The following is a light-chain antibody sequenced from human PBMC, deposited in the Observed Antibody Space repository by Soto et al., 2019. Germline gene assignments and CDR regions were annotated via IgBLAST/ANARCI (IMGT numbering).Light chain of an antibody. V-gene: IGKV3-15*01. CDR1: QSVSSN. CDR3: QQYNNWPPWT. Sequence: EIVLTQSPGTLSLSPGERATLSCRASQSVSSNLAWYQQKPGQAPRFLIYGASTRATGIPARFSGSGSGTDFTLTISRLEPEDFAVYYCQQYNNWPPWTFGQGTKVDI. J-gene: IGKJ1*01. CDR2: GAS.